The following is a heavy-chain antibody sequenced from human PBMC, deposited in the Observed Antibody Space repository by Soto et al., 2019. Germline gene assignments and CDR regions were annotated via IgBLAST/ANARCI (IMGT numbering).Heavy chain of an antibody. CDR1: GFTFSDYY. V-gene: IGHV3-11*01. D-gene: IGHD3-22*01. CDR2: ISSSGSTI. Sequence: GGSLRLSCAASGFTFSDYYMSWIRQAPGKGLEWVSYISSSGSTIYYADSVKGRFTISRDNAKNSLYLQMNSLRAEDTAVYYCERAPTYYYDSSGPDAFDIWGQGTMVTVSS. J-gene: IGHJ3*02. CDR3: ERAPTYYYDSSGPDAFDI.